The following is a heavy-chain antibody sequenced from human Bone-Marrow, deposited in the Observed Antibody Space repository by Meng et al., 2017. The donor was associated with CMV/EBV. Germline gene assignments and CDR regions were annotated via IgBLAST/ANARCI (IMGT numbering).Heavy chain of an antibody. CDR1: GGSIGSSSYY. CDR3: ARGLGAAIFWEWLLPPNWFDP. CDR2: ISYSGST. D-gene: IGHD3-3*01. V-gene: IGHV4-39*07. Sequence: SETLSLTCSVSGGSIGSSSYYWDWIRQPPGKGLEYIGGISYSGSTYYNPSLKSRVTISVDTSKNQFSLKLSSVTAAETAVYYCARGLGAAIFWEWLLPPNWFDPWGQGTLVTVSS. J-gene: IGHJ5*02.